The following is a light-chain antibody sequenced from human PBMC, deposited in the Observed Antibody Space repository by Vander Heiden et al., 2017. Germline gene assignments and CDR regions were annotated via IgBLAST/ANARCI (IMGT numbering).Light chain of an antibody. V-gene: IGKV3-20*01. Sequence: EIVFTQSPGTLSLSPGERATPSCRASQSVSSSYLAWYQQKPGQAPRLLIYGASSMATGIPDRFSGSGSGTDFTLTISRLEPEDFAVYYCQQYCSSLWTFGQGTKVEIK. CDR3: QQYCSSLWT. CDR2: GAS. CDR1: QSVSSSY. J-gene: IGKJ1*01.